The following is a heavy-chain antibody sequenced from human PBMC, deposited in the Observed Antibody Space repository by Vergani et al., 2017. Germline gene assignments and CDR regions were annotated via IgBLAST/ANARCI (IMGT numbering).Heavy chain of an antibody. Sequence: QVQLVESGGGVVQPGGSLRLSCAASGFTFSSYCMHWVRQAPGKGLEWVAFIRYDGSNKYYADSVKGRFTISRDNSKNTLYLQMNSLRAEDTAVYYCAKDMEDRAGGSYYYYYYGMDVWGQGTTVTVSS. CDR3: AKDMEDRAGGSYYYYYYGMDV. CDR1: GFTFSSYC. CDR2: IRYDGSNK. D-gene: IGHD1-26*01. V-gene: IGHV3-30*02. J-gene: IGHJ6*02.